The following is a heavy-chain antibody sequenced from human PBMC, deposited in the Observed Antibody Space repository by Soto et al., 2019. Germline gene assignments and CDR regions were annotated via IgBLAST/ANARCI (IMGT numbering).Heavy chain of an antibody. Sequence: PSQTLSLTWAISGDSFSSYSAAWNWIRQSPSGGLEWLGRTYYRSRFFSDYAESVKSRIIINPDTSKNQFPLQLKSVTPEDKAVHYCVRDRYSSSGWFDPWGQGTPVTLSS. D-gene: IGHD2-15*01. J-gene: IGHJ5*02. CDR2: TYYRSRFFS. V-gene: IGHV6-1*01. CDR1: GDSFSSYSAA. CDR3: VRDRYSSSGWFDP.